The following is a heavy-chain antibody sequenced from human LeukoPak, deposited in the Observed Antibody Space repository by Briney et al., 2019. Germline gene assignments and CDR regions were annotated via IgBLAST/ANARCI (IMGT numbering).Heavy chain of an antibody. Sequence: GGSLRLSCVASGFNFSSYWMTWVRQAPGKGLEWVANIKSDGTQNYYVDSVKGRFTISRDNAKNSLYLQMNSLRADETAVYYCARLRPYSSSWYAYYGMDVWGQGTTVTVSS. J-gene: IGHJ6*02. CDR1: GFNFSSYW. CDR2: IKSDGTQN. CDR3: ARLRPYSSSWYAYYGMDV. D-gene: IGHD6-13*01. V-gene: IGHV3-7*04.